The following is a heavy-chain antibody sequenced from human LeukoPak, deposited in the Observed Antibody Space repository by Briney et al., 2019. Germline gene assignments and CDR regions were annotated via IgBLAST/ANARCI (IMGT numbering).Heavy chain of an antibody. CDR3: ARDLGDSSGYYSPVGY. CDR1: GYTFTGYY. J-gene: IGHJ4*02. CDR2: INPNSGGT. V-gene: IGHV1-2*02. Sequence: ASVKVSCKASGYTFTGYYMHWVRQAPGQGLEWMGWINPNSGGTNYAQKFQGRVTMTRDTSISPAYMELSRLRSDDTAVYYCARDLGDSSGYYSPVGYWGQGTLVTVSS. D-gene: IGHD3-22*01.